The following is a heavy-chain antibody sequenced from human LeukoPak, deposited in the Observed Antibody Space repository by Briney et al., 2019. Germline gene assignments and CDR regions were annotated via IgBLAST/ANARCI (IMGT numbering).Heavy chain of an antibody. V-gene: IGHV4-61*02. J-gene: IGHJ4*02. Sequence: SETPSLTCTVSGGSISSGSYYWSWIRQPAGKGVEWIGRIYTSGSTDYNPSVKSRVTISVDTSKNQCSLKLSSVTAADTPVYYRATGRGAYYDYVWGSPPAYWGQGTLVTVSS. D-gene: IGHD3-16*01. CDR3: ATGRGAYYDYVWGSPPAY. CDR2: IYTSGST. CDR1: GGSISSGSYY.